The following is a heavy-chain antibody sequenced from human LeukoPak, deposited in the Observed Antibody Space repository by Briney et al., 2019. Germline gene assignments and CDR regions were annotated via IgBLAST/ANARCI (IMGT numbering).Heavy chain of an antibody. J-gene: IGHJ4*02. CDR3: ARGRTIFGVGTYYFDY. CDR1: GGSLSGYY. Sequence: PSETLSLTCAVYGGSLSGYYWSWIRQPPGKGLEWIGEINHSGSTNYNPSLKSRVTISVDTSKNQFSLKLSSVTAADTAVYYCARGRTIFGVGTYYFDYWGQGTLVTVSS. D-gene: IGHD3-3*01. V-gene: IGHV4-34*01. CDR2: INHSGST.